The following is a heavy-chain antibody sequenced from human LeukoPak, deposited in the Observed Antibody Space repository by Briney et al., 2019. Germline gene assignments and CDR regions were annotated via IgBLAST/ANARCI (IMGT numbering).Heavy chain of an antibody. D-gene: IGHD3-10*01. J-gene: IGHJ6*03. V-gene: IGHV3-30*02. CDR1: GFTFSNFG. CDR2: IRYDGSNK. CDR3: ARDGPYRFGELVSYYYYYYMDV. Sequence: PGGSLRLSCAASGFTFSNFGMHWVRQAPGKGLEWVAFIRYDGSNKYYADSVKGRFTISRDNSKNSLYLQMNSLRAEDTAVYYCARDGPYRFGELVSYYYYYYMDVWGKGTTVTISS.